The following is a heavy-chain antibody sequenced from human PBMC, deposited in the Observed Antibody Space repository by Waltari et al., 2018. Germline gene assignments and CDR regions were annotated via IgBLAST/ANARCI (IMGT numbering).Heavy chain of an antibody. CDR2: IYPGDSDT. D-gene: IGHD6-13*01. J-gene: IGHJ6*02. CDR1: GYSFTSYW. CDR3: ARLQLVPDYYYGMDV. V-gene: IGHV5-51*01. Sequence: EVQLVQSGAGVKKPGESLKISCKGSGYSFTSYWIGWVRQMPGKGLEWMGVIYPGDSDTRYSPSFQGQVTISADKSISTAYLQWSSLKASDTAMYYCARLQLVPDYYYGMDVWGQGTTVTVSS.